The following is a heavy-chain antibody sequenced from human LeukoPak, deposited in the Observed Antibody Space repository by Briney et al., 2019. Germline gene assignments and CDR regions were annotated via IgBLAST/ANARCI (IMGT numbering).Heavy chain of an antibody. CDR1: GYTFTGYY. J-gene: IGHJ5*02. CDR2: INPNSGGT. D-gene: IGHD2-8*01. V-gene: IGHV1-2*04. Sequence: EASVKVSCKASGYTFTGYYMHWVRQAPGQGLEWMGWINPNSGGTNYAQKFQGWVTMTRDTSISTAYMELSRLRSDDTAVYYCARDPSAFCTNGVCYSGWFDPWGQGTLVTVSS. CDR3: ARDPSAFCTNGVCYSGWFDP.